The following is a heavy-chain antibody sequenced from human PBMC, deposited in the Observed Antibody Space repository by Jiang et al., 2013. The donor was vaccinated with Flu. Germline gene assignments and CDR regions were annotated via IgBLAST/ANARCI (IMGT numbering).Heavy chain of an antibody. V-gene: IGHV4-59*11. J-gene: IGHJ4*02. D-gene: IGHD5-24*01. CDR2: VYSTGNA. CDR1: GDSIIGHY. Sequence: GLVKPSETLSLTCTVSGDSIIGHYCSWIRQPPGKRLEWIGYVYSTGNANYIPSLKSRVTISADTSRSQFFLRLSSVTAADTAVYYCARGRDGYTDWGQGTLVTVSS. CDR3: ARGRDGYTD.